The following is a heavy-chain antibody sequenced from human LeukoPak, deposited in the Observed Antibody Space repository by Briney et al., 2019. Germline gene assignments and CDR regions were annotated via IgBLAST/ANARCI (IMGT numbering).Heavy chain of an antibody. CDR2: IIPIFGTA. Sequence: GASVKVSCKASGGTFSSYAISWVRQAPGQGLEWMGGIIPIFGTANYAQKFQGRVTITADESTSTAYMELSRLRSEDTAVYYCAREQEDRGYRSGGSCYPSYFDYWGQGTLVTVSS. V-gene: IGHV1-69*01. CDR3: AREQEDRGYRSGGSCYPSYFDY. CDR1: GGTFSSYA. D-gene: IGHD2-15*01. J-gene: IGHJ4*02.